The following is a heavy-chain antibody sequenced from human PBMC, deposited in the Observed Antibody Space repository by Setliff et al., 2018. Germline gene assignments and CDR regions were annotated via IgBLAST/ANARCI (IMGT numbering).Heavy chain of an antibody. Sequence: NPSETLSLTCAVYGGSFSGYYWSWIRQPPGKGLEWIGEINHSGSTNYNPSLKSRVTISVDTSKNQFSLKLSSVTAADTAVYYCARGGLNEGWGSYRLEGYYYYGMDVWGQGTTVTVSS. CDR3: ARGGLNEGWGSYRLEGYYYYGMDV. CDR2: INHSGST. CDR1: GGSFSGYY. D-gene: IGHD3-16*02. V-gene: IGHV4-34*01. J-gene: IGHJ6*02.